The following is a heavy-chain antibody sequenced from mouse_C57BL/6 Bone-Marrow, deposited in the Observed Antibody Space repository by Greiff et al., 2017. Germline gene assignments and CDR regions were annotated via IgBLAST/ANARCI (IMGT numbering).Heavy chain of an antibody. CDR3: TTALFSTTIEDAMDD. J-gene: IGHJ4*01. CDR1: GFNIKDDY. D-gene: IGHD1-1*01. CDR2: IDPENGDT. Sequence: VQLQQSGAELVRPGASVKLSCTASGFNIKDDYMHWVKQRPEQGLEWIGWIDPENGDTEYASQFQGMATITADTSSNTAYLHLSSLTSEDTAVYYCTTALFSTTIEDAMDDWGQGTSVTVSS. V-gene: IGHV14-4*01.